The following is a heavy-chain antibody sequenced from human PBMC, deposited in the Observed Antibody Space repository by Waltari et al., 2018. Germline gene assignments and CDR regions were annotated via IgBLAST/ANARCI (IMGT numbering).Heavy chain of an antibody. J-gene: IGHJ4*02. CDR2: INHSEST. D-gene: IGHD3-10*01. CDR1: GGSFSGYS. CDR3: ARSTRIEGVYGAGNFDY. Sequence: QVQLQQWGAGLLKPSETLSLTCAVYGGSFSGYSWSWIRQPPGKGLEWIGEINHSESTNYDPAFKSLGTIAVAASENQFSLKVSSVTAADTAVYYCARSTRIEGVYGAGNFDYWGQGTLVTVSS. V-gene: IGHV4-34*01.